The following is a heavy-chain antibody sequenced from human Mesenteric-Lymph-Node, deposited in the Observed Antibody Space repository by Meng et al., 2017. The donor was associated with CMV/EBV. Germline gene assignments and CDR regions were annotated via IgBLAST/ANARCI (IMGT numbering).Heavy chain of an antibody. Sequence: GGSLRLSCAASGFIFSNYGMHWVRQAPGKGLEWVAFIRHDGSNKNYVDSVKGRFTISRDNSNNTLYLQMNSLRAEDTAMYYCAKGRQRYYFDYWGQGTRVTVSS. J-gene: IGHJ4*02. CDR1: GFIFSNYG. CDR2: IRHDGSNK. V-gene: IGHV3-30*02. CDR3: AKGRQRYYFDY.